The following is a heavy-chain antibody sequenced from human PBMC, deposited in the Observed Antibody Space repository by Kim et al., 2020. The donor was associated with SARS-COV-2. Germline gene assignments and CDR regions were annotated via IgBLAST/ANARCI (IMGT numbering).Heavy chain of an antibody. J-gene: IGHJ6*02. CDR2: TYYRSKWYY. Sequence: SQTLSLTCAISGDSVSSSSAAWIWIRQSPSRGLEWLGRTYYRSKWYYDYPVSVKSRITINPDTSKSQFSLQLNSVTPEDTAVYYCAREKRSTDNYDYFGMDVWGQGTTVTVSS. CDR1: GDSVSSSSAA. D-gene: IGHD3-22*01. V-gene: IGHV6-1*01. CDR3: AREKRSTDNYDYFGMDV.